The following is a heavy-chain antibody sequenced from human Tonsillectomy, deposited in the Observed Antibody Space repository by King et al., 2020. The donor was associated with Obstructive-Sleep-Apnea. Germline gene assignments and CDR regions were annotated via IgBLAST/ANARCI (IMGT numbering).Heavy chain of an antibody. CDR2: ISYDGSDK. V-gene: IGHV3-30*18. CDR3: AKDRPLYCSGGSCYFGGAFDS. Sequence: VQLVESGGGVVQPGGSLRLSCSASGFSFSTYGIYWVRQAPGKRLEWVAVISYDGSDKYYADSVKGRFTISRDNTKTTLYLQINSLRAEDTAVYYCAKDRPLYCSGGSCYFGGAFDSWGQGTMVTVSS. J-gene: IGHJ3*02. CDR1: GFSFSTYG. D-gene: IGHD2-15*01.